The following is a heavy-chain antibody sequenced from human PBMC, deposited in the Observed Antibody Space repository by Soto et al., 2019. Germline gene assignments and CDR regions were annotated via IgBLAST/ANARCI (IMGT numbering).Heavy chain of an antibody. D-gene: IGHD3-16*01. CDR3: VRDARGGGLLLWDC. J-gene: IGHJ4*02. Sequence: EVQLVESGGGLAQSGGSLRLSCAASGFMFNDYEMNWVRQAPGKGLEWVSYISEGGTTTDYTDSVKGRFTISRDNAKESLYLQMNSLTPEDTATYFCVRDARGGGLLLWDCWGQGVVVSVSS. V-gene: IGHV3-48*03. CDR2: ISEGGTTT. CDR1: GFMFNDYE.